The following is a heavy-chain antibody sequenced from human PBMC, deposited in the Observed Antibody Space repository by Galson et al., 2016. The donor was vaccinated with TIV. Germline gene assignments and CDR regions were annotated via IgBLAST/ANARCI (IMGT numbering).Heavy chain of an antibody. J-gene: IGHJ4*02. CDR2: ISGSALST. V-gene: IGHV3-23*01. CDR1: GFTFTDYD. Sequence: SLRLSCAASGFTFTDYDINWVRQAPGKGLEWVSSISGSALSTYYVDSVKGRFTISRDNSKNTLYLQMNSLRAEDTAIYYCAKGERQYRGYDWGFDYWGQGTLVTVSS. CDR3: AKGERQYRGYDWGFDY. D-gene: IGHD5-12*01.